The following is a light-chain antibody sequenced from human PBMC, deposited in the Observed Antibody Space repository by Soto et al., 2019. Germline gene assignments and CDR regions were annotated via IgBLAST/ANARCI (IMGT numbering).Light chain of an antibody. J-gene: IGLJ2*01. Sequence: QSVLTQPPSASGTPGQRVTISCSGSSSNIGRNTANWYQQLPGTAHKLLIYSNNQRPSGFPDRLSGSKSGTSASLAISGLESENEADYVCSTVDDRLHGVVFGGGTKVAVI. V-gene: IGLV1-44*01. CDR2: SNN. CDR3: STVDDRLHGVV. CDR1: SSNIGRNT.